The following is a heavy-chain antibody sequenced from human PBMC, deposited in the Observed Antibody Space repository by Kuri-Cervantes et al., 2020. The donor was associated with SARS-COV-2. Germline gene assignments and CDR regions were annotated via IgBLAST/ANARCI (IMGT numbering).Heavy chain of an antibody. J-gene: IGHJ5*02. CDR3: ARESSSSWYWFDP. V-gene: IGHV4-39*07. Sequence: GSLRLSCTVSGGSISSSSYYWGWIRQPPGKGLEWIGSIYYSGSTNYNPSLKSRVTISVDTSKNQFSLKLSSVTAADTAVYYCARESSSSWYWFDPWGQGTLVTVSS. CDR1: GGSISSSSYY. CDR2: IYYSGST. D-gene: IGHD6-13*01.